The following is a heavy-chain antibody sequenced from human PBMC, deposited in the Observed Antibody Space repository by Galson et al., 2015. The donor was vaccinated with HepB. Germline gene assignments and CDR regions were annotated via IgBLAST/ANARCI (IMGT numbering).Heavy chain of an antibody. D-gene: IGHD2-8*01. CDR2: IWSDGHNK. Sequence: SLRLSCAGSEFTFTSYSMHWVRQAPGKGLEWLAIIWSDGHNKYYGESVRGRFTVSRDNSRNTLFLHMNNLRVDDTAVYFCARDQVYYRDRSGSLKCDYAMDVWGQGTTVTVSS. CDR1: EFTFTSYS. J-gene: IGHJ6*02. V-gene: IGHV3-33*01. CDR3: ARDQVYYRDRSGSLKCDYAMDV.